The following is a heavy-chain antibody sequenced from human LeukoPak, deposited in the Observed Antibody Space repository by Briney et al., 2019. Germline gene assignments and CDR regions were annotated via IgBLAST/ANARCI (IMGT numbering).Heavy chain of an antibody. CDR2: ISYDGSNK. Sequence: GGSLRLSCAASGFTFSSYAMHWVRQVPGKGLEWVAVISYDGSNKYYADSVKGRFTISRDNSKNTLYLQMNSLRAEDTAVYYCARDVWGGSYFDFWGQGTLVTVSS. J-gene: IGHJ4*02. CDR1: GFTFSSYA. D-gene: IGHD1-26*01. V-gene: IGHV3-30*04. CDR3: ARDVWGGSYFDF.